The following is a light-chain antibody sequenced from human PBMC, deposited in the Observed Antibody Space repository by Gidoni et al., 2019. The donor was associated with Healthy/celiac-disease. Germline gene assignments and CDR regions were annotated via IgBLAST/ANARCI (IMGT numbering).Light chain of an antibody. CDR3: QQYGSSPT. V-gene: IGKV3-20*01. J-gene: IGKJ5*01. CDR2: GAS. CDR1: PSVSSSY. Sequence: DIVLTPSPGTLSLSPGERATLSCRASPSVSSSYLTWYQQKPGQAPRLLIYGASSRATGIPDMFSGSGSGTDFTLTISRLEPEDFAVYYCQQYGSSPTFGQGTRLEIK.